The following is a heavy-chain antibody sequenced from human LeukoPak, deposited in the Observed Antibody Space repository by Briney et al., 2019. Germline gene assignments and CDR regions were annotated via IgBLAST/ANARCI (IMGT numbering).Heavy chain of an antibody. CDR2: ISYSGTS. V-gene: IGHV4-31*11. D-gene: IGHD3-22*01. CDR1: GGPMNSVGYL. J-gene: IGHJ4*02. CDR3: ARDRFDSSGHRFLDS. Sequence: SETLSLTCAVSGGPMNSVGYLWSWIRQHPGKGLEWIGFISYSGTSYYNPSLESRVTMSVDTSKKQFSLRLTSVTAADTAGYYCARDRFDSSGHRFLDSWGQGTLVTVSS.